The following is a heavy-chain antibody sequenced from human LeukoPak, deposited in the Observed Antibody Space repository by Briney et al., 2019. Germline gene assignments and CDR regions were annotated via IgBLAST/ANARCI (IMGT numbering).Heavy chain of an antibody. J-gene: IGHJ5*02. CDR2: IYHSGST. Sequence: SETLSLTCTDSGGSISSYYWSWIRQPPGKGLEWIGYIYHSGSTYHNPSLKSRVTISVDRSKNQFSLKLSSVTAADTAVYYCARSLMVRGVTNWFDPWGQGTLVTVSS. D-gene: IGHD3-10*01. CDR1: GGSISSYY. V-gene: IGHV4-59*12. CDR3: ARSLMVRGVTNWFDP.